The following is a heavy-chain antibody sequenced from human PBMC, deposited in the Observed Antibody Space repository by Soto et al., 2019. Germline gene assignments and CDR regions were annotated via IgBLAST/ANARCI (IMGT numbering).Heavy chain of an antibody. CDR2: IYTSGST. V-gene: IGHV4-4*07. D-gene: IGHD2-15*01. CDR1: GGSISSYY. Sequence: PSETLSLTCTVSGGSISSYYWSWIRRPAGKGLEWIGRIYTSGSTNYNPSLKSRVTMSVDTSKNQFSLKLSSVTAADTAVYYCARDPPRYCSGGSCYSLGLDYWGQGTLVTVSS. J-gene: IGHJ4*02. CDR3: ARDPPRYCSGGSCYSLGLDY.